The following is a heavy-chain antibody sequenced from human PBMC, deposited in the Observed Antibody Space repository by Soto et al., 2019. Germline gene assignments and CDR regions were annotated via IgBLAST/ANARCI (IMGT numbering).Heavy chain of an antibody. Sequence: PSETLSLTCTVSGGSIISYCWSWIRQPPGKGLEWIGYIYDSGSTSYNPSLKSRVTISVDRSKNQFSLKLSSVTAADTAVYYCARVPSPWGQGTLVTVSS. CDR1: GGSIISYC. CDR2: IYDSGST. CDR3: ARVPSP. J-gene: IGHJ5*02. V-gene: IGHV4-59*12.